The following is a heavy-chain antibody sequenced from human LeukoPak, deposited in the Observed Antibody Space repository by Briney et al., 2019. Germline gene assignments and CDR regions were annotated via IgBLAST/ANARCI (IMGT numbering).Heavy chain of an antibody. D-gene: IGHD3-3*01. CDR3: ARGKRFLEWLTHFDY. V-gene: IGHV3-48*01. Sequence: GGSLRLSCAASGFTFSSYSMNWVRQAPGKGLEWVSYISSSSSTIYYADSVKGRFTISRDNAKNSLYLQMNSLRAEDTAVYYCARGKRFLEWLTHFDYWGQGTLVTVSS. CDR2: ISSSSSTI. J-gene: IGHJ4*02. CDR1: GFTFSSYS.